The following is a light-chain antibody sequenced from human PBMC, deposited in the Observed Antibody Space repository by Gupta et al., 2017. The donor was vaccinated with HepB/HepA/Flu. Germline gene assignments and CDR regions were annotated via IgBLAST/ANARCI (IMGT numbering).Light chain of an antibody. CDR3: QQDDRHPRS. CDR2: SVS. J-gene: IGKJ2*01. Sequence: DIQMTQSPPSLSASVGDRVTIICQATQDIKENLNWFQQRPGEAPRLLLYSVSRLLTGVPPRSSGDNNATQYSFNITGLQPEDSATSCCQQDDRHPRSFGQGTRLEI. CDR1: QDIKEN. V-gene: IGKV1-33*01.